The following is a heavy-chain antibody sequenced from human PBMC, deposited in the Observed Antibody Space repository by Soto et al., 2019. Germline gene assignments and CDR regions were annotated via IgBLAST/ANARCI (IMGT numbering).Heavy chain of an antibody. CDR2: MNPNSGNT. D-gene: IGHD2-15*01. J-gene: IGHJ4*02. CDR3: ARGLWAVD. CDR1: GYTFSSYD. Sequence: QVQLVQSGAEVKKPGASVKVSCKASGYTFSSYDLNWVREATGQGLEWMGWMNPNSGNTGYAQKFQGRLTMTRDTSISTAYMELSRLRSEDTAVYYCARGLWAVDWGQGTLVTVSS. V-gene: IGHV1-8*01.